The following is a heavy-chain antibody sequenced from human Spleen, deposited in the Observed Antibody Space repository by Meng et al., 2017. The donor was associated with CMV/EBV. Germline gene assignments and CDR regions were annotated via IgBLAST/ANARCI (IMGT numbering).Heavy chain of an antibody. CDR2: VSTYNGNT. V-gene: IGHV1-18*01. Sequence: ASVKVSCKAFGYTFTSYDLSWVRQAPGQGLEWMGWVSTYNGNTRYAHYLQGRVTMTRDTSTSTVYMELSSLRSEDTAVYYCARDPRRGGSYGSYYYGMDVWGQGTTVTVSS. CDR3: ARDPRRGGSYGSYYYGMDV. D-gene: IGHD5-18*01. J-gene: IGHJ6*02. CDR1: GYTFTSYD.